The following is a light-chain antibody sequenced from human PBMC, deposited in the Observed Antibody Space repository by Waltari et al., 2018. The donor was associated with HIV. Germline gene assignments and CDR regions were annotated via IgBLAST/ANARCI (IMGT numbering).Light chain of an antibody. Sequence: QSALTQPPSASGSPGQSVTISCTGTSSAVGGSKSVSWYQQHPGKAPKLMIYEVNTRPSGVPDRFSGSKSANPASLTVSGLQADDEADYYCNSYAGSNNWVFGGGTKLTVL. CDR3: NSYAGSNNWV. CDR2: EVN. V-gene: IGLV2-8*01. CDR1: SSAVGGSKS. J-gene: IGLJ3*02.